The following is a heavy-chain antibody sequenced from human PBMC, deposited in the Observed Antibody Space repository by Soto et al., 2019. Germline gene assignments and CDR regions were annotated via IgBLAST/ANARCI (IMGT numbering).Heavy chain of an antibody. CDR2: IYPGDSDT. D-gene: IGHD6-19*01. V-gene: IGHV5-51*01. Sequence: GESLKISGKGSGYSFTSYWIGWVRQMPGKGLEWMGIIYPGDSDTRYSPSFQGQVTISADKSISTAYLQWSSLKASDTAMYYCARHHFAEQWLVEETWFDPWGQGTLVTVSS. CDR3: ARHHFAEQWLVEETWFDP. CDR1: GYSFTSYW. J-gene: IGHJ5*02.